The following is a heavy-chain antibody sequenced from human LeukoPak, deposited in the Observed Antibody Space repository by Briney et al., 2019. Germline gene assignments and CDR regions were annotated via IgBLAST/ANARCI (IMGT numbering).Heavy chain of an antibody. CDR1: GFTFSSYA. V-gene: IGHV3-23*01. CDR3: AKIVGITGTTRSFDFDY. D-gene: IGHD1-7*01. CDR2: ISGSGGST. Sequence: GGSLRLSCAASGFTFSSYAMSWVRQAPGKGLEWVSAISGSGGSTYYADSVKGRFTISRDNSKNTLYLQMNSLRAEDTAVYYCAKIVGITGTTRSFDFDYWGQGTLVTVSS. J-gene: IGHJ4*02.